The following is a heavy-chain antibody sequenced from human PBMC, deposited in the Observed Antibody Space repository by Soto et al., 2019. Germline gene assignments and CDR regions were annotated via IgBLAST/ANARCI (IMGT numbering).Heavy chain of an antibody. J-gene: IGHJ5*02. CDR2: VIPIFGTA. CDR3: ASVRSVAATQNWFDP. Sequence: QVQLVQSGAEVKKPGSSVKVSCKASGGTFSSYAISWVRQAPGQGLEWMGGVIPIFGTANYAQKFQGRVTITADESTSTAYMELSSLRSEDMAVYYRASVRSVAATQNWFDPWGQGTLVTISS. D-gene: IGHD2-15*01. CDR1: GGTFSSYA. V-gene: IGHV1-69*01.